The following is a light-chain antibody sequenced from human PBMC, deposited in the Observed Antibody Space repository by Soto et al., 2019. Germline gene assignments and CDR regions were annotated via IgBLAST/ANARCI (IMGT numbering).Light chain of an antibody. V-gene: IGKV1-33*01. CDR3: QQYDNVSIT. J-gene: IGKJ3*01. CDR1: QDISNY. Sequence: DLPMTQSPSSLSASVGDRVTITCQASQDISNYLNWYQQKPGKAPKLLIYDASNLETGVPSRLSGSGSGTDFTFTISSQQPEDIATYYCQQYDNVSITFGPGTKVDIK. CDR2: DAS.